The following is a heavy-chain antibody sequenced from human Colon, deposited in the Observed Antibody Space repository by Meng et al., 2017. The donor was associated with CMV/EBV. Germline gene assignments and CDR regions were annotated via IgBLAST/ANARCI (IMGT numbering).Heavy chain of an antibody. D-gene: IGHD2-15*01. Sequence: GESLKISCEVFGFSFSSYWMSWVRQGSGKGLGWVAQIKEDGSEKYYVDSVRGRFTISRDNTKNSVYLQMNSLRAEDTAVYYCTRPFVVVAARSMDVWGQGTTVTVSS. V-gene: IGHV3-7*01. CDR1: GFSFSSYW. J-gene: IGHJ6*02. CDR3: TRPFVVVAARSMDV. CDR2: IKEDGSEK.